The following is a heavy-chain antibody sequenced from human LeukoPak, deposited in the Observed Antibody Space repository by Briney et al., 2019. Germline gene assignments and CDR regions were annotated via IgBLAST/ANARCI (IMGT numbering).Heavy chain of an antibody. CDR2: IWYDGSNK. CDR1: GFTFSSYG. D-gene: IGHD3-16*01. CDR3: AREFGKYYFDY. Sequence: GGSLRLSCAESGFTFSSYGMHWVRQAPGKGLEWVAIIWYDGSNKYYADSVKGRFTISRDNSKNTLYLQMNSLRAEDTAVYYCAREFGKYYFDYWGQGTLVTVSS. V-gene: IGHV3-33*01. J-gene: IGHJ4*02.